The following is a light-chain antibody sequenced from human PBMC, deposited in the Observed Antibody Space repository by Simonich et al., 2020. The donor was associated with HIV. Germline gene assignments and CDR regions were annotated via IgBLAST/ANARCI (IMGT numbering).Light chain of an antibody. CDR2: AAS. CDR1: QDINNY. Sequence: DIQMTQSPSSLSASVGDRVTITCQASQDINNYLNWYQQKPGKAPKVLIYAASSLQSGVPSRFSGSGSGTDFTLTISSLQPEDFATYYCQQSHSTPLTFGGGTKVEIK. J-gene: IGKJ4*01. V-gene: IGKV1-39*01. CDR3: QQSHSTPLT.